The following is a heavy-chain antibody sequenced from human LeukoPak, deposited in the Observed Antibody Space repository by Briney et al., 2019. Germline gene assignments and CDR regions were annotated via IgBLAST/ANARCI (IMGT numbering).Heavy chain of an antibody. D-gene: IGHD2/OR15-2a*01. V-gene: IGHV4-34*01. CDR3: ARETRESGAFDI. J-gene: IGHJ3*02. Sequence: LRLSCAASGFTFSDYYMSWIRQAPGKGLEWIGYIYHSGSTYYNPSLKSRVTISVDRSKNQFSLKLSSVTAADTAVYYCARETRESGAFDIWGQGTMVTVSS. CDR1: GFTFSDYY. CDR2: IYHSGST.